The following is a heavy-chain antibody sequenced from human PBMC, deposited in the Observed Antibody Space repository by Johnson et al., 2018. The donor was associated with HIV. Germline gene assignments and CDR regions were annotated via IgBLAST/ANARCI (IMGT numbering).Heavy chain of an antibody. V-gene: IGHV3-30*02. CDR2: IRYDGSNK. CDR1: GFSFSDYF. CDR3: AKDRDYDGSGLI. J-gene: IGHJ3*02. Sequence: QVLLVESGGGLVKPGGSLRLSCAASGFSFSDYFMSWIRHAPGKGLEWVAFIRYDGSNKYYADSVKGRFTISRDNSKNTLYLQMNSLRAEDTAVYYCAKDRDYDGSGLIWGQGTMVTVSS. D-gene: IGHD3-10*01.